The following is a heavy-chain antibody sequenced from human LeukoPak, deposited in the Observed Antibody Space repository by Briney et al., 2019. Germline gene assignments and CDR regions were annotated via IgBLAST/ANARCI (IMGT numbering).Heavy chain of an antibody. CDR1: GITFNGYT. CDR2: ISTNHGYI. Sequence: PGGSLRLSCAASGITFNGYTVNWVRQAPGKGLEWVFSISTNHGYIYYADSVRGRFTISRDNAQKSVYLQMNNLRAEDTAVYYCARDLMFGLGPPLWGRGTTVTVSS. J-gene: IGHJ6*02. V-gene: IGHV3-21*04. CDR3: ARDLMFGLGPPL. D-gene: IGHD3/OR15-3a*01.